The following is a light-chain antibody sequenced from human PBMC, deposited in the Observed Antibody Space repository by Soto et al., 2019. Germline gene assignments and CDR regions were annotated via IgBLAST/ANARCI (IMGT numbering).Light chain of an antibody. J-gene: IGKJ1*01. CDR1: QSVSSSY. CDR2: GAS. CDR3: QQYGSSPWT. Sequence: EIALTQSPGTLALSPGERATLSCSASQSVSSSYLAWYQQKPGQAPRLLIYGASSRATGIPDRFSGSGSGTDFTLTISRLEPEDFAVYYCQQYGSSPWTFGQGTKVDIK. V-gene: IGKV3-20*01.